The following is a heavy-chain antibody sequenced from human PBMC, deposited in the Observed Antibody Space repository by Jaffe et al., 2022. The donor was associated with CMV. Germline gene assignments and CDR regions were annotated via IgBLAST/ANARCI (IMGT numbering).Heavy chain of an antibody. J-gene: IGHJ3*02. CDR3: ARLGRSYCSGGSCSTGAFDI. D-gene: IGHD2-15*01. CDR1: GGSISSSSYY. CDR2: IYYSGST. V-gene: IGHV4-39*01. Sequence: QLQLQESGPGLVKPSETLSLTCTVSGGSISSSSYYWGWIRQPPGKGLEWIGSIYYSGSTYYNPSLKSRVTISVDTSKNQFSLKLSSVTAADTAVYYCARLGRSYCSGGSCSTGAFDIWGQGTMVTVSS.